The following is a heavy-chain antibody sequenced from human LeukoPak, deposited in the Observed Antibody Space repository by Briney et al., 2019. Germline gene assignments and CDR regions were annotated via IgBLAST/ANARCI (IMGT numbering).Heavy chain of an antibody. CDR1: GGSISSYY. V-gene: IGHV4-59*01. J-gene: IGHJ4*02. Sequence: SETLSLTCTVSGGSISSYYWSWIRQPPGKGLEWIGYIYYSGSTNYNPSLKSRVTISVDTSKNQFSLKLSSVTAADTAVYYCARAQFTIFGVVTEFDYWGQRTLVTVSS. CDR3: ARAQFTIFGVVTEFDY. D-gene: IGHD3-3*01. CDR2: IYYSGST.